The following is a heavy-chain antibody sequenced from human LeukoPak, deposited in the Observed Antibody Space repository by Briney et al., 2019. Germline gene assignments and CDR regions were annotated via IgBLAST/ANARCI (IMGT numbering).Heavy chain of an antibody. V-gene: IGHV1-69*13. CDR3: IVVVTARGYYMDV. CDR1: GGTFSSYA. CDR2: IIPIFGTA. D-gene: IGHD2-21*02. Sequence: EASVKVSCKASGGTFSSYAISWVRQAPGQGLEWMGGIIPIFGTANYAQKFQGRVTITADESTSTAYMELSSLRSEDTAVYYCIVVVTARGYYMDVWGKGTTVTISS. J-gene: IGHJ6*03.